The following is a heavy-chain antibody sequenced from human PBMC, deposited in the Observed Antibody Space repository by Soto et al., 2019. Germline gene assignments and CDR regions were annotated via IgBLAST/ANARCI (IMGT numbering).Heavy chain of an antibody. CDR2: INPNSGGT. CDR3: ARDLGSGQDDYGMDV. V-gene: IGHV1-2*04. CDR1: GYTFTGYY. J-gene: IGHJ6*02. D-gene: IGHD6-19*01. Sequence: QVQLVQSGAEVKKPGASVKVSCKASGYTFTGYYMHWVRQAPGQGLERMGWINPNSGGTNYAQKFQGWVTMTRDTSISTAYMELSRLRSDDTAVYYCARDLGSGQDDYGMDVWGQGTTVTVSS.